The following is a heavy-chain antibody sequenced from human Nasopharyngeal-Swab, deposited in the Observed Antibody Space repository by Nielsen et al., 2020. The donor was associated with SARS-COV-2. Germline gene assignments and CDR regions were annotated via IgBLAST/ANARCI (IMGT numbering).Heavy chain of an antibody. J-gene: IGHJ6*02. CDR2: IIPIFGTA. CDR1: GGTFSSYA. Sequence: SVKVSCKASGGTFSSYAISWVRQAPGQGLEWMGGIIPIFGTANYAQKFQGRVTITADESTSTAYMELSSLRSEDTAVYYCARGIAAADHYYYGMDVWGQGTTVTVSS. CDR3: ARGIAAADHYYYGMDV. D-gene: IGHD6-13*01. V-gene: IGHV1-69*13.